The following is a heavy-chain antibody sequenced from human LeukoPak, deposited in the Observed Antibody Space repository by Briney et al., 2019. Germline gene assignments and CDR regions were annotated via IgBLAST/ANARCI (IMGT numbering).Heavy chain of an antibody. V-gene: IGHV1-69*01. D-gene: IGHD4-23*01. Sequence: TVKVSCKASGGIFSSYAISWVRQAPGQGLEWMGGIIPIFGTANYAQKFQGRVTITADESTGTAYMELSSLRSEDTAVYYCARDSAVAGTGFDYWGQGTLVTVSS. J-gene: IGHJ4*02. CDR3: ARDSAVAGTGFDY. CDR2: IIPIFGTA. CDR1: GGIFSSYA.